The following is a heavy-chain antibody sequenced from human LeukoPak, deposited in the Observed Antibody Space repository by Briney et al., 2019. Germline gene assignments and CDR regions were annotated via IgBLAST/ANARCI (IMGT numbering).Heavy chain of an antibody. CDR3: ARLSSSSWYGTHRYGLDI. V-gene: IGHV3-48*03. CDR1: GFTFSSYE. J-gene: IGHJ6*02. Sequence: PGGSLRLSCAASGFTFSSYEMNWVRQAPEKGLEWVSYISNSGSSTQYADSVKGRFTISRDNAKNSLYLQMNSLRAEDTAVYYCARLSSSSWYGTHRYGLDIWGQGTTVTVSS. D-gene: IGHD6-13*01. CDR2: ISNSGSST.